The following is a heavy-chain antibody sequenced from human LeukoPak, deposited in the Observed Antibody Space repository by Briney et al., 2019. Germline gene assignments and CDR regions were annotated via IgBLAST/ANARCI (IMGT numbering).Heavy chain of an antibody. V-gene: IGHV3-23*01. CDR2: ISGSGGST. CDR3: ATRGYCSGGSCHSFPWAEYFQH. J-gene: IGHJ1*01. D-gene: IGHD2-15*01. CDR1: GFTFSTYA. Sequence: PGGSLRLSCAASGFTFSTYAVSWVRQAPGKGLEWVSAISGSGGSTYYADSVKGRFTISRDNSKNTLYLQMNSLRAEDTAVYYCATRGYCSGGSCHSFPWAEYFQHWGQGTLVTVSS.